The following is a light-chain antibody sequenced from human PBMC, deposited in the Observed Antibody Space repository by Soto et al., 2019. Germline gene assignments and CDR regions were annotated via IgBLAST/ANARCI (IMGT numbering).Light chain of an antibody. CDR3: YQCSDWPPLT. V-gene: IGKV3-11*01. Sequence: EIVLTQSPGTLSLSPGERATLSCRASQSVSSYLAWYQQKPGQAPRLLIYDASKRATGIPARFSGSGSGTEYTLTINRLEPEDSAVYYCYQCSDWPPLTFRGGTKVEIK. J-gene: IGKJ4*01. CDR1: QSVSSY. CDR2: DAS.